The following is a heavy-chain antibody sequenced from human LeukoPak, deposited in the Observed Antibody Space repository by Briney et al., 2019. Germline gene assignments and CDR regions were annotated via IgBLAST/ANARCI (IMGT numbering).Heavy chain of an antibody. Sequence: GGSLRLSCAASGFIFSSYEMYWIGQAPGKRLELVAVISNDGNNKQYADSVKGRFTISRANSKNTLYLQMSSLRADDTAVYHCAKDGLMRFFDYWGQGTLVTVSS. CDR2: ISNDGNNK. D-gene: IGHD2-8*01. J-gene: IGHJ4*02. CDR1: GFIFSSYE. V-gene: IGHV3-30*15. CDR3: AKDGLMRFFDY.